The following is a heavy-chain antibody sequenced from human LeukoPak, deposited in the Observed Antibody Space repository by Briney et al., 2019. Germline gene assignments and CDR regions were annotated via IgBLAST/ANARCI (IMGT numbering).Heavy chain of an antibody. Sequence: PSETLSLTCTVSGGSISSYYWSWIRQPAGKGLEWIGRIYTSGSTNYNPSLKSRVTISVDTSKNQFSLKLSSVTAADTAVYYCARAQLVPAATKGVFDYWGQGTLVTVSS. D-gene: IGHD2-2*01. V-gene: IGHV4-4*07. CDR3: ARAQLVPAATKGVFDY. CDR1: GGSISSYY. J-gene: IGHJ4*02. CDR2: IYTSGST.